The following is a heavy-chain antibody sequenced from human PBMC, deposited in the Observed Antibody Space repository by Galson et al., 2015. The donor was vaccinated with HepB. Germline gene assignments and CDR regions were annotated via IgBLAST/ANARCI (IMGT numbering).Heavy chain of an antibody. V-gene: IGHV3-21*06. J-gene: IGHJ4*02. D-gene: IGHD2-2*01. Sequence: SLRLSCAASGFTFSTYDMNWVRQAPGKGLEWVSFISRGGDDKYYTDSLRGRFTISRDDAKNSLYLQINSLTVEDTAVYYCARGLRLRDSNVVVTTAPGDWGQATLVSATS. CDR1: GFTFSTYD. CDR3: ARGLRLRDSNVVVTTAPGD. CDR2: ISRGGDDK.